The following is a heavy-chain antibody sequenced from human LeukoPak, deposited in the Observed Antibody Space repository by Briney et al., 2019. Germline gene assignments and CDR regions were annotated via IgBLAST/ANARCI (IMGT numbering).Heavy chain of an antibody. CDR2: IRYDGSNK. CDR1: GFTFSSYG. Sequence: HPGGSLRLSCAASGFTFSSYGMHWVRQAPGKGLEWVAFIRYDGSNKYYADSVKGRFTISRDNSKNTLYLQMNSLRAEDTAVYYCARTEAYYYDSSGLFDYWGQGTLVTVSS. CDR3: ARTEAYYYDSSGLFDY. D-gene: IGHD3-22*01. J-gene: IGHJ4*02. V-gene: IGHV3-30*02.